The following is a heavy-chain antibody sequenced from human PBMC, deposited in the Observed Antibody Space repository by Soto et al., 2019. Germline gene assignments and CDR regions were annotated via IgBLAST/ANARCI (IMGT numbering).Heavy chain of an antibody. CDR3: AKDKGKDAVVAATYDY. Sequence: GGSLRLSCAASGFTFSSYAMSWVRQAPGKGLEWVSAISGSGGSTYYADSVKGRFTISRDNSKNTLYLQMNSLRAEGTAVYYCAKDKGKDAVVAATYDYWAQRTLVTVSS. J-gene: IGHJ4*02. D-gene: IGHD2-15*01. CDR1: GFTFSSYA. V-gene: IGHV3-23*01. CDR2: ISGSGGST.